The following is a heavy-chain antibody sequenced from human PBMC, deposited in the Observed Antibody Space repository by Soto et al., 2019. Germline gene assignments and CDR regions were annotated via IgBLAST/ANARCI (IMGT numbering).Heavy chain of an antibody. V-gene: IGHV1-69*13. CDR1: GGTFSIYA. J-gene: IGHJ6*02. D-gene: IGHD3-16*01. CDR3: TRRPMWRPPLIKDYGMDV. Sequence: SGKVSCKASGGTFSIYAISLLLQAPVEVLEWMGGIIPIFGTANYAQKFQGRVTITADESTSTAYMELSSLRSDDTALYYCTRRPMWRPPLIKDYGMDVWGQGTTVTVSS. CDR2: IIPIFGTA.